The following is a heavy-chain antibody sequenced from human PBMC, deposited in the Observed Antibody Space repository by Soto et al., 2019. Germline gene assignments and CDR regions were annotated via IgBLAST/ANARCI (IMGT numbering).Heavy chain of an antibody. CDR2: ISRDGSSK. D-gene: IGHD2-8*01. J-gene: IGHJ4*02. CDR1: GFTFSRYA. CDR3: ARSRNGAVPDSINF. V-gene: IGHV3-30-3*01. Sequence: GGSLRLSCAASGFTFSRYAMHWVRQAPGEGLEWVAVISRDGSSKYYGDSVKGRFTVSRDNSNNTLYLSMTSLRPDDTAVFYCARSRNGAVPDSINFWGQGTLVTVSS.